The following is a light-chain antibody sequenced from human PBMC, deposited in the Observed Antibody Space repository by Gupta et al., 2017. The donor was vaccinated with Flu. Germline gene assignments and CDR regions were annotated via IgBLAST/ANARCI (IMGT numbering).Light chain of an antibody. Sequence: PVTLSLSPGERATLSGRVEENIGNNYLDWYQQKPGQAPRLLISGASSRATGTPDRFSGSGSGTDFTLTSNRREAEDSAVCYWQQDRSSLTFGRGTKVVIK. V-gene: IGKV3-20*01. CDR2: GAS. J-gene: IGKJ4*01. CDR1: ENIGNNY. CDR3: QQDRSSLT.